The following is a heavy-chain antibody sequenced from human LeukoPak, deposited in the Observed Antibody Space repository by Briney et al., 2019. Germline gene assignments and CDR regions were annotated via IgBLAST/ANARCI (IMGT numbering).Heavy chain of an antibody. D-gene: IGHD2-2*02. Sequence: SQTLSLTCAISGDSFSSKSAGWNWIRQSPARGLEWLGRTYYRSKLYNDYAVSVKSRITINPDTSKNQFSLQLNSVTPEDTAVYYCAREDIVVVPAAIGGYYYYYGMDVWGQGTTVTVSS. CDR1: GDSFSSKSAG. CDR2: TYYRSKLYN. CDR3: AREDIVVVPAAIGGYYYYYGMDV. J-gene: IGHJ6*02. V-gene: IGHV6-1*01.